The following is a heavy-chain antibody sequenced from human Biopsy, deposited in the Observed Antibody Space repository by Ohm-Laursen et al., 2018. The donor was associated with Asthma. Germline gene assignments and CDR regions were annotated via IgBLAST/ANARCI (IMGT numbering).Heavy chain of an antibody. CDR1: GGSFSSNY. V-gene: IGHV4-34*01. CDR2: THHSGYT. CDR3: VRGSSSWHHGPFHYYYGLDV. J-gene: IGHJ6*02. D-gene: IGHD6-13*01. Sequence: GTLSLTCAVYGGSFSSNYWSWIRQTPGKGLEWLWDTHHSGYTYYNPSLETRVSVSADTSKNQFSLKLTSGSAADTAVYYCVRGSSSWHHGPFHYYYGLDVWGQGTTATVSS.